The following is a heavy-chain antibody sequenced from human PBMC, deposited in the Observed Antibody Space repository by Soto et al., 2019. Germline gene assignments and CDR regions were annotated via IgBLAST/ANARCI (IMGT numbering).Heavy chain of an antibody. CDR2: IYWDDDE. CDR1: GFSLSTSGVG. V-gene: IGHV2-5*02. D-gene: IGHD1-1*01. Sequence: SGPTLVNPTQTLTLTCTFSGFSLSTSGVGVGWIRQPPGKALECLAVIYWDDDERYSPSLKGRLTITKDTSKNQVVLTMTNMDPVDTATYYCAHRRSSEDWNHYGLFDDWGQGILVTVSS. J-gene: IGHJ4*02. CDR3: AHRRSSEDWNHYGLFDD.